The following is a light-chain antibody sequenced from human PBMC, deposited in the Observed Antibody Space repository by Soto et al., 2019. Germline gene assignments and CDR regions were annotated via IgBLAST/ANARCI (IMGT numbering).Light chain of an antibody. CDR2: EVA. CDR3: SSYATSGNKVI. V-gene: IGLV2-14*03. Sequence: QSALTQPASVSGSPGQSITISCTGTNSDVGAYPYVSWYQQHPGNAPKLLLYEVADRPSGVSDRFSGSKSGNTASLTISALQAEDEAGYYCSSYATSGNKVIFGGGTKVTVL. CDR1: NSDVGAYPY. J-gene: IGLJ2*01.